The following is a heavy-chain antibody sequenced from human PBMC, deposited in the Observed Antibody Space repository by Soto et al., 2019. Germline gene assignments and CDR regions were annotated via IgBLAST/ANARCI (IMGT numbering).Heavy chain of an antibody. J-gene: IGHJ5*02. V-gene: IGHV4-30-4*01. CDR1: GGSISSGDSY. CDR3: ASCGSNNVDTAMIWDWFDP. Sequence: QVQLQESGPGLVKPSQTLSLTCTVSGGSISSGDSYWSWIRQAPGKGLEWIGYIYYSGGTYYNPSLKSRVTMSLNTSKNQFSLKLSSVTAADTAVYYCASCGSNNVDTAMIWDWFDPWGQGTLVTVSS. D-gene: IGHD5-18*01. CDR2: IYYSGGT.